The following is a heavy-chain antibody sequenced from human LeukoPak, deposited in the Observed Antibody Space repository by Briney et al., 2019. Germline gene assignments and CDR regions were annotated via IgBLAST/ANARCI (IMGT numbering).Heavy chain of an antibody. J-gene: IGHJ4*02. Sequence: GGSLRLSCAASGFTFSSYEMNWVRQAPGKGLERVSYISSSGSTIYYADSMKGRFTISRDNAKNSLYLQMNSLRAEDTAVYYCARDYDYVWGSYRDYWGQGTLVTVSS. D-gene: IGHD3-16*01. CDR1: GFTFSSYE. CDR2: ISSSGSTI. CDR3: ARDYDYVWGSYRDY. V-gene: IGHV3-48*03.